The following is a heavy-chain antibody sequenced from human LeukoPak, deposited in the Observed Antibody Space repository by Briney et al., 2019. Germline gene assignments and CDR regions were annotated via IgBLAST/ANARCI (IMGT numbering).Heavy chain of an antibody. CDR2: INHSGST. Sequence: PSEALSLTCAVYGGSFSGYYWSWIRQPPGKGLEWVGEINHSGSTNYSPSLKSRVTISVDTSKNQFSLKLSSVTAADTAVHYCASGLLGRVIPPDFDYWGQGTLVTVSS. D-gene: IGHD3-16*02. CDR1: GGSFSGYY. CDR3: ASGLLGRVIPPDFDY. V-gene: IGHV4-34*01. J-gene: IGHJ4*02.